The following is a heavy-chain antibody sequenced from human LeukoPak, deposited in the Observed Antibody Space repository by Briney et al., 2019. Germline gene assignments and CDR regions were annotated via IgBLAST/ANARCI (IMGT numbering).Heavy chain of an antibody. Sequence: GGSLRLSCAASGFTFSTFAMIWVRQPPGKGLEWVSSIFPSGGEIHYADSVRGRFTISRDNSKSTLSLQMNSLRAEDTAIYYCATYRQVLLPFESWGQGTPVTVSS. J-gene: IGHJ4*02. CDR1: GFTFSTFA. CDR2: IFPSGGEI. D-gene: IGHD2-8*02. V-gene: IGHV3-23*01. CDR3: ATYRQVLLPFES.